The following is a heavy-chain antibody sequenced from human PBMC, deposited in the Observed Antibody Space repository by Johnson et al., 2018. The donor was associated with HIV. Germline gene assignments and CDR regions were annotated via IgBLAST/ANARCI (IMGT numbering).Heavy chain of an antibody. D-gene: IGHD3-22*01. CDR1: GFTFDDYA. Sequence: MLLVESGGGVVRPGGSLRLSCAASGFTFDDYALTWVRQAPGKGLEWVSGINWNGGSTRYADSVNGRFTISRDNAKNSLYLQMNSLRAGDTAVYYCARGRDSSGFNDAFDIWGQGSMVTVSS. J-gene: IGHJ3*02. CDR2: INWNGGST. CDR3: ARGRDSSGFNDAFDI. V-gene: IGHV3-20*04.